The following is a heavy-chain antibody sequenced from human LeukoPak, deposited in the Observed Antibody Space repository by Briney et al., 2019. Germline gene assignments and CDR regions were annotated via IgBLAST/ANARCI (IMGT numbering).Heavy chain of an antibody. V-gene: IGHV1-69*05. D-gene: IGHD2-2*01. CDR2: IIPIFGTA. Sequence: GASVKVSCKASGGTFSSYAISWVRQAPGQGLEWMGGIIPIFGTANYAQKFQGRVTITTDESTSTAYMELSSLRSEDTAVYYCGLATVPGQIDYWGQGTLVTVSS. CDR1: GGTFSSYA. CDR3: GLATVPGQIDY. J-gene: IGHJ4*02.